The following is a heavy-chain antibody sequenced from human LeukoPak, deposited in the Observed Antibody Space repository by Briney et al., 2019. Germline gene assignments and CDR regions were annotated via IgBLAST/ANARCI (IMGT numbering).Heavy chain of an antibody. J-gene: IGHJ5*02. CDR1: GGSISSYY. D-gene: IGHD2-15*01. Sequence: SETLSLTCTVSGGSISSYYWSWIRQPPGKGLEWIGYIYYSGSTNYNPSLKSRVTISVDTSKNQFSLKLSFVTAADTAVYYCARVVTTRGYCSGGSCYRYSGNWFDPWGQGTLVTVSS. V-gene: IGHV4-59*01. CDR2: IYYSGST. CDR3: ARVVTTRGYCSGGSCYRYSGNWFDP.